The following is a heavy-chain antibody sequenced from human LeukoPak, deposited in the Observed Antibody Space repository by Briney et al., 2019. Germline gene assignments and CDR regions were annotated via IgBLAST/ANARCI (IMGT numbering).Heavy chain of an antibody. CDR2: ISSSGSTI. D-gene: IGHD6-19*01. CDR1: GFTFSDYY. J-gene: IGHJ4*02. V-gene: IGHV3-11*04. CDR3: ARSLAQRQWPSMIDY. Sequence: PGGSLRLSCAASGFTFSDYYMSWIRQAPGKGLEWVSYISSSGSTIYYADSVKGRFTISRDNAKKSLYLPMNSLRAEDTAVYYCARSLAQRQWPSMIDYWGQGTLVTVSS.